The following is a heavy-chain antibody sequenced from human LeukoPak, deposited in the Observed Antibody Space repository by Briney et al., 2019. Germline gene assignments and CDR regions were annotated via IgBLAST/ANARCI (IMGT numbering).Heavy chain of an antibody. J-gene: IGHJ5*02. D-gene: IGHD3-10*01. CDR3: ARAAYSLWFGELLYRRYNWFDP. CDR1: GYTFTSYG. CDR2: MNPNSGNT. V-gene: IGHV1-8*02. Sequence: ASVKVSCKASGYTFTSYGISWVRQAPGQGLEWMGWMNPNSGNTGYAQKFQGRVTMTRNTSISTAYMELSSLRSEDTAVYYCARAAYSLWFGELLYRRYNWFDPWGQGTLVTVSS.